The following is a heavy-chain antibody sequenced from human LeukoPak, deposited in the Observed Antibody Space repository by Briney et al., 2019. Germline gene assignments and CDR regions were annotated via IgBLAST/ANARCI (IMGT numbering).Heavy chain of an antibody. Sequence: SETLSLTCTVSGGSISGYYWNWIRQPPGKGLEWIGYIYHSGSTYYNPSLKSRVTISVDRSKNQFSLKLSSVTAADTAVYYCARGMRSIAVAGTSGFDYWGQGTLVTVSS. CDR2: IYHSGST. J-gene: IGHJ4*02. CDR1: GGSISGYY. D-gene: IGHD6-19*01. CDR3: ARGMRSIAVAGTSGFDY. V-gene: IGHV4-59*12.